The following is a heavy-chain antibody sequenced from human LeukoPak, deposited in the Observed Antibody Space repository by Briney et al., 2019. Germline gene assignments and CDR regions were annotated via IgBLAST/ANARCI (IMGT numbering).Heavy chain of an antibody. CDR2: ISAYNDDT. Sequence: SVKVSCKASGYTFTSYGITWLRQAPAQGLEWMGWISAYNDDTNYAQKLQGRVTMTTDTSTSKAYMELRSLRSDDTAVYYCARDPDDYGDYAPFDYWGQGTLVTVSS. V-gene: IGHV1-18*01. D-gene: IGHD4-17*01. CDR3: ARDPDDYGDYAPFDY. CDR1: GYTFTSYG. J-gene: IGHJ4*02.